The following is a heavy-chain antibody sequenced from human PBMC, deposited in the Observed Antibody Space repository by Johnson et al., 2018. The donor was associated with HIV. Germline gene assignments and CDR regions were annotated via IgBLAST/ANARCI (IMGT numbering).Heavy chain of an antibody. Sequence: VQLVESGGGLVQPGGSLRLSCAASGFTFSRYAMNWVRQAPGKGLEWVSYITSSGRTTYYADSVKGRFTISRDNAKNSLYLQMNSLRTEDTAYYYCARDLPGIYDAFDLWGQGTKVTISS. CDR2: ITSSGRTT. D-gene: IGHD1-26*01. J-gene: IGHJ3*01. V-gene: IGHV3-48*03. CDR1: GFTFSRYA. CDR3: ARDLPGIYDAFDL.